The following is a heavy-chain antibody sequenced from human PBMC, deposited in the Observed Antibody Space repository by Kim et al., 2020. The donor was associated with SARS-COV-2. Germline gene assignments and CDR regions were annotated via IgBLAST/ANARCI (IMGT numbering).Heavy chain of an antibody. Sequence: SETLSLTCTVSGGSISSYYWSWIRQPPGKGLEWIGYIYYSGSTNYNPSLKSRVTISVDTSKNQFSLKLSSVTAADTAVYYCARARWLPHLDYWGQGTLVTVSS. V-gene: IGHV4-59*01. CDR2: IYYSGST. J-gene: IGHJ4*02. D-gene: IGHD6-19*01. CDR1: GGSISSYY. CDR3: ARARWLPHLDY.